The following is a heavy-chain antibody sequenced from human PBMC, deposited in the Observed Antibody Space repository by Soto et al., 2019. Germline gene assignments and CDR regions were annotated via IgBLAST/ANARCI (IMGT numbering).Heavy chain of an antibody. CDR1: GDSISGSY. D-gene: IGHD3-3*01. CDR2: ISYRGIT. Sequence: QVLLQESGPGLVKPSETLSLTCTVSGDSISGSYWSWTRQPPGQGLEWIGFISYRGITNYNPSLKSRVTISLDKSKNQFSLNLTSVTAADTAVYYCARQAAYYDVSGNHFYYMDVWGKGTTVTVSS. V-gene: IGHV4-59*08. CDR3: ARQAAYYDVSGNHFYYMDV. J-gene: IGHJ6*03.